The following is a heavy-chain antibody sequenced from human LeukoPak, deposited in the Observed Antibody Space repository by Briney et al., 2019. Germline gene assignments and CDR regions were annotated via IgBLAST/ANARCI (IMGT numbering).Heavy chain of an antibody. V-gene: IGHV1-2*06. CDR2: INPNSGGT. D-gene: IGHD3-22*01. CDR1: GYTLTDYY. Sequence: ASVKVSCKASGYTLTDYYMHWVRQAPGQGLEWMGRINPNSGGTNYAQKFQGRVTMTRDTSISTVYVELSRLRSDDTAVYYCARVGYYESSGYYEYWGQGTLVTASS. CDR3: ARVGYYESSGYYEY. J-gene: IGHJ4*02.